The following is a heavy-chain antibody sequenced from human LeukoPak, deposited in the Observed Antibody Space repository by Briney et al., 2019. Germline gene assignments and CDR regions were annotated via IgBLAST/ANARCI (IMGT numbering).Heavy chain of an antibody. J-gene: IGHJ4*02. CDR1: GGSISSYY. D-gene: IGHD5-24*01. V-gene: IGHV4-59*08. CDR2: IYYSGST. Sequence: PSETLSLICTASGGSISSYYWSWIRQPPGKGLEWIGYIYYSGSTNYNPSLKSRVTTSVDTSKNQFSLKLSSVTAADTAVYYCARGLWATINYWGQGNLVTVSS. CDR3: ARGLWATINY.